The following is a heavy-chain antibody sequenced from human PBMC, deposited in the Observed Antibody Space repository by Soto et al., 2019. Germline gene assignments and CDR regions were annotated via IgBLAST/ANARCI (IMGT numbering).Heavy chain of an antibody. CDR3: ASKIVTPGYHYYDY. CDR2: ISGSGTST. V-gene: IGHV3-48*03. Sequence: GGSLRLSCAASGFSFSGCEMSWVRQAPGKGLEWVSYISGSGTSTQYSDSVKGRFTISRDNAKNSLHLQMNSLGAEDTAVYYCASKIVTPGYHYYDYWGQGTLVTVYS. D-gene: IGHD3-9*01. J-gene: IGHJ4*02. CDR1: GFSFSGCE.